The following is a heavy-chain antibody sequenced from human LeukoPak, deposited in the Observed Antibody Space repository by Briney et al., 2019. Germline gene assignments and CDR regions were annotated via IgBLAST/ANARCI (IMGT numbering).Heavy chain of an antibody. Sequence: VASMKVSCKASCFTFSSYAINWVRQAPGQGLEWMGGIIPIFGTANYAQKFQGRVTITADKSTSTAYMELSSLRSEDTAVYYCARGGEMARGYYFDYWGQGTLVTVSS. CDR2: IIPIFGTA. CDR1: CFTFSSYA. D-gene: IGHD5-24*01. V-gene: IGHV1-69*06. J-gene: IGHJ4*02. CDR3: ARGGEMARGYYFDY.